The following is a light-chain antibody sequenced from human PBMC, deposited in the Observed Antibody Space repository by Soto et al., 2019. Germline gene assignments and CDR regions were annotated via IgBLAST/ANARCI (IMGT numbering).Light chain of an antibody. J-gene: IGKJ4*01. CDR2: DAS. Sequence: EIVLTQSPGTLSLSPGERATLSCRAIQSVSSSYLAWYQQKPGQAPRLLIYDASNRATGIPARFSGSGSGTDFTLTISSLEPEDFAVYYCQQRSNWPPLTFGGGTKVDIK. CDR1: QSVSSSY. V-gene: IGKV3-11*01. CDR3: QQRSNWPPLT.